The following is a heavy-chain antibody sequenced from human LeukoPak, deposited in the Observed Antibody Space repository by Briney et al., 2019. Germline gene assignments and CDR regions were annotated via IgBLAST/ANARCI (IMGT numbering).Heavy chain of an antibody. CDR2: IIPIFGTA. CDR3: ARGRYYDSSGYLDAFDI. CDR1: GGTFSSYA. J-gene: IGHJ3*02. D-gene: IGHD3-22*01. V-gene: IGHV1-69*06. Sequence: SVKVSCKASGGTFSSYAISWVRQAPGQGLEWMGGIIPIFGTANYAQKFQGRVTITADKSTSTAYMELSSLRSEDTAVYYCARGRYYDSSGYLDAFDIWGQGTMVTVSS.